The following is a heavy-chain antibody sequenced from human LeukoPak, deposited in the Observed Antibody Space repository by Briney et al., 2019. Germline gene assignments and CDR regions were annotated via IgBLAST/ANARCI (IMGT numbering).Heavy chain of an antibody. D-gene: IGHD3-22*01. CDR3: ARGEYDSSAYWGYYFET. V-gene: IGHV4-61*02. Sequence: SQTLSLTCTVSGVSISSGSYYWSWVRQPAGKGLEWIGRIYFSGSTNYSPSFKSRVSISVDTSKNQFSLNLSSVTAADTAVYYCARGEYDSSAYWGYYFETWGQETLVTVSS. J-gene: IGHJ4*02. CDR2: IYFSGST. CDR1: GVSISSGSYY.